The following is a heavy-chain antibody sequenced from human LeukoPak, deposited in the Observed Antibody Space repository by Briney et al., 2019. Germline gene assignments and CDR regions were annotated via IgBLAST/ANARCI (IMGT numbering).Heavy chain of an antibody. CDR1: GFTFGNYA. D-gene: IGHD6-13*01. CDR2: IWYDGSNK. CDR3: AKGGLAAAGIDH. V-gene: IGHV3-33*03. Sequence: GGSLRLSCGASGFTFGNYAMHWVRQAPGKGLDWVAIIWYDGSNKYYADSVRGRFTISRDQSKNMVFLQMNSLRVEDTALYYCAKGGLAAAGIDHWGQGVLVAVSS. J-gene: IGHJ4*02.